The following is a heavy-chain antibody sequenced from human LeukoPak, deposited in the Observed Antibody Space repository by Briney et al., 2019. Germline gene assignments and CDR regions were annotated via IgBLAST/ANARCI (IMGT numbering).Heavy chain of an antibody. CDR1: GYSFTGHY. CDR3: ARVTNSGWYTDF. J-gene: IGHJ4*02. V-gene: IGHV1-2*06. D-gene: IGHD6-19*01. CDR2: INPNSGDT. Sequence: GASVKVSCKASGYSFTGHYIQWVRQAPGQGLEWLGRINPNSGDTNYAQKSQGRVTMTRDTSVSTVYMELTRLRSDDTAVYYCARVTNSGWYTDFWGQGTLITVSS.